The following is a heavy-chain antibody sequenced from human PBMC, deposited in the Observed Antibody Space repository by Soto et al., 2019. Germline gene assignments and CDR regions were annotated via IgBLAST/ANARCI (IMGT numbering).Heavy chain of an antibody. CDR2: ISSNSAYI. CDR3: TRDASRDSIARGWFGP. Sequence: GGSLRLSCAACGFTFRSFTMNWVRQAPGKGLEWVSTISSNSAYIYYTDALRGRFTISRDNAKNSLHLQMNSLRAEDTAVYYCTRDASRDSIARGWFGPWGPGTLVTVSS. J-gene: IGHJ5*02. V-gene: IGHV3-21*01. D-gene: IGHD2-21*01. CDR1: GFTFRSFT.